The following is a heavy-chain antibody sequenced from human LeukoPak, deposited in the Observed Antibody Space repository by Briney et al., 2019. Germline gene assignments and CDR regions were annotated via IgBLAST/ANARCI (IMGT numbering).Heavy chain of an antibody. CDR2: INSDGSST. J-gene: IGHJ5*02. Sequence: GGSLRLSCAASGFSFSDYWMHWVRQAPGEGLVWVSRINSDGSSTSYADSVKGRFTISRDNAKNTLYLQMNSLRAVDTAVYYCARVAIAAAQGRGSFNWFDPWGQGTLVIVSS. CDR1: GFSFSDYW. D-gene: IGHD6-13*01. CDR3: ARVAIAAAQGRGSFNWFDP. V-gene: IGHV3-74*01.